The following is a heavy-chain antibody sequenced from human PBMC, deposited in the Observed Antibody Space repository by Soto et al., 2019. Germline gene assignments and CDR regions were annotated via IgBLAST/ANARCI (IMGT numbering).Heavy chain of an antibody. CDR3: ARVKGAYAIDY. J-gene: IGHJ4*01. CDR2: ISKSGGTT. D-gene: IGHD5-12*01. V-gene: IGHV3-11*01. Sequence: RLSCGVGEVCCSGCYMSWFRQAPGKGPEWVSYISKSGGTTHYADSVKGRFTISRDNAKNSLYLQMNSLRAEDTAVYYCARVKGAYAIDYWGHGTQVSVSS. CDR1: EVCCSGCY.